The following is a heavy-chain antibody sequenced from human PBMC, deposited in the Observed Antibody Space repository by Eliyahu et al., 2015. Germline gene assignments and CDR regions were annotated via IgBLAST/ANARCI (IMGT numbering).Heavy chain of an antibody. Sequence: EVQLVESGGGLEQPGGSLRLSCAASGFAFSTYGMSWVRQAPGKGLEWVSSMRGRGGGGTTYYGDSVKGRFIVSRDNSQNTMFLQMNSLRAEDTAVYYCARGRCTGGVCHYYFDYWGQGTVVTVSS. D-gene: IGHD2-8*02. CDR2: MRGRGGGGTT. CDR1: GFAFSTYG. J-gene: IGHJ4*02. V-gene: IGHV3-23*04. CDR3: ARGRCTGGVCHYYFDY.